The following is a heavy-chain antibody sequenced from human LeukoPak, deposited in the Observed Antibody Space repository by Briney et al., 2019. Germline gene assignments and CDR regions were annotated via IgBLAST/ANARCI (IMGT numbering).Heavy chain of an antibody. D-gene: IGHD3-16*01. CDR1: GFTFSSYA. Sequence: PGGSLRLSCAASGFTFSSYAMSWVRQAPGKGLEWVSAISGSGGSTYYADSVKGRFTISRDNSKNTLYLQMNSLRAEDTAVYYCAKDRGGGGLPLYYFDYWGQGTLVTVSS. V-gene: IGHV3-23*01. J-gene: IGHJ4*02. CDR3: AKDRGGGGLPLYYFDY. CDR2: ISGSGGST.